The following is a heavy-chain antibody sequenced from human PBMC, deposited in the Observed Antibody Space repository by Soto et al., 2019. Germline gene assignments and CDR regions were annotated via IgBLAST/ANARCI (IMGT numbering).Heavy chain of an antibody. J-gene: IGHJ6*02. CDR3: ARRPMWQQLDPDYGLNV. D-gene: IGHD6-13*01. V-gene: IGHV1-2*02. Sequence: QVQLVQSGPEVKKPGASLKVSCKASGYPFNGYYIHWVRQAPGQGPEWMGWVNPNNGDTHYVQKFQGRVTMTRDTSISTAYMDLTRLRFDDTAVYYCARRPMWQQLDPDYGLNVWGQGTTVTVSS. CDR1: GYPFNGYY. CDR2: VNPNNGDT.